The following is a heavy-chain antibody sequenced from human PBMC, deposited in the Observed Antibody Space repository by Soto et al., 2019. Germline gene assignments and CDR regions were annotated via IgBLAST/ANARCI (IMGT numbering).Heavy chain of an antibody. CDR3: ATDLHPREDYYYYVGMDA. CDR1: GGTFSSYA. CDR2: IIPIFGTA. Sequence: SVNVSCKASGGTFSSYAISWVRQAPGQGLEWMGGIIPIFGTANYAQKFQGRVTITADESTSTAYMEMSSLRPEDATVYYCATDLHPREDYYYYVGMDAWGQGTTVTVSS. J-gene: IGHJ6*02. V-gene: IGHV1-69*13.